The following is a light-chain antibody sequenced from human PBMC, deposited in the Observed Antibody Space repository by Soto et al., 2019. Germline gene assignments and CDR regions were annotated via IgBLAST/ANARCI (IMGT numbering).Light chain of an antibody. CDR2: EVS. J-gene: IGLJ2*01. V-gene: IGLV2-14*01. CDR1: SSDVGAYSY. Sequence: QSVLTQPASVSGSPGQSITISCTGTSSDVGAYSYVSWYQQHPGKAPKLIIYEVSYRPSGVSDRFSGSKSGNTASLTISGLQAEDEADYYCTSFTSSTTVDVVFGGGTKVTVL. CDR3: TSFTSSTTVDVV.